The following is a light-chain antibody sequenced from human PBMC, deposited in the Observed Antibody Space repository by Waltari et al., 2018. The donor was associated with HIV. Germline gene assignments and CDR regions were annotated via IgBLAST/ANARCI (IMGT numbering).Light chain of an antibody. CDR1: EDVLTY. CDR3: QQHLRTPLT. V-gene: IGKV1-39*01. CDR2: AAS. J-gene: IGKJ4*01. Sequence: DVKMTQSPSSLSASVGDTVTITCRASEDVLTYVNWYQQKLGKDAKLLMYAASRLQSGVPLRFSGSGSGTHFNFTINSLQVEDFATYYCQQHLRTPLTFGGGTRVEI.